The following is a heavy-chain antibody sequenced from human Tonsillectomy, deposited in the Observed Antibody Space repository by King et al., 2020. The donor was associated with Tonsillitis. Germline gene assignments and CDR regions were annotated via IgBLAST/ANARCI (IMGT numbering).Heavy chain of an antibody. Sequence: QLQESGPGLVKPSQTLSLTCTVSGDSISSDNYYWSWIRQYPGKGLEWIGYILHSGSTHYNPSLKSRVTMSVDTSKNQFSLKLTSVTAADTAVYYCAREVVVWSQGTLVTVSS. CDR2: ILHSGST. CDR3: AREVVV. CDR1: GDSISSDNYY. V-gene: IGHV4-31*03. D-gene: IGHD2-15*01. J-gene: IGHJ4*02.